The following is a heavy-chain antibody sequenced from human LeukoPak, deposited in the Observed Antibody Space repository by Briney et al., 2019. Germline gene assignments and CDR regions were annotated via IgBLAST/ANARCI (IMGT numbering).Heavy chain of an antibody. Sequence: GGSLRLSCAASGFTFSSYAMHWVRQAPGKGLEWVAVISYDGSNKYYADPVKGRFTISRDNSKNTLYLQMNSLRAEDTAVYYCARGRFVFALDAFDIWGQGTMVTVSS. V-gene: IGHV3-30-3*01. CDR2: ISYDGSNK. D-gene: IGHD3-16*01. CDR1: GFTFSSYA. CDR3: ARGRFVFALDAFDI. J-gene: IGHJ3*02.